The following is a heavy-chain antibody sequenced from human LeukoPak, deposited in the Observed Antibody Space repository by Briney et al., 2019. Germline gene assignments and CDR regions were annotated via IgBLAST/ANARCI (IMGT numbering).Heavy chain of an antibody. D-gene: IGHD3-3*01. J-gene: IGHJ6*03. Sequence: SETLSLTCAVYGGSFSGYYWSWIRQPPGKGLEWIGEINHSGSTNYNPSLKSRVTISVDTSKNQFSLKLSFVTAADTAVYYCARQVGQYYDFWSGYYRGHYYYYYMDVWGKGTTVTVSS. V-gene: IGHV4-34*01. CDR2: INHSGST. CDR3: ARQVGQYYDFWSGYYRGHYYYYYMDV. CDR1: GGSFSGYY.